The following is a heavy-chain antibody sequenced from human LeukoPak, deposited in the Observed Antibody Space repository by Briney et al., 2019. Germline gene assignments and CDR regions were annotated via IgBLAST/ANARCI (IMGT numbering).Heavy chain of an antibody. D-gene: IGHD3-10*01. CDR2: TSAYSGNT. V-gene: IGHV1-18*01. CDR3: ARNRVRGVLNWFDP. J-gene: IGHJ5*02. CDR1: GYTFTSYG. Sequence: GASVKVSCKASGYTFTSYGISWVRQAPGQGLEWMGWTSAYSGNTNYAQKLQGRVTMTTDTSTSTAYMELRSLRSDDTAVYYCARNRVRGVLNWFDPWGQGTLVTVSS.